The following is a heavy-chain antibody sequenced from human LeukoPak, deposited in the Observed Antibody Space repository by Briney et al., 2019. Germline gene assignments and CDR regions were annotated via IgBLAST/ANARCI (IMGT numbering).Heavy chain of an antibody. D-gene: IGHD5-18*01. J-gene: IGHJ4*02. CDR3: ARALTAMSPRGYFDY. Sequence: ASVKVSCKASGYTFTSYYIHWVRQAPGQGLEWMGIINPSVDSTTYAQRFQGRVTMTGDTSTRTVYMELSSLRSEDTAVYYCARALTAMSPRGYFDYWGQGTLVTVSS. CDR2: INPSVDST. CDR1: GYTFTSYY. V-gene: IGHV1-46*01.